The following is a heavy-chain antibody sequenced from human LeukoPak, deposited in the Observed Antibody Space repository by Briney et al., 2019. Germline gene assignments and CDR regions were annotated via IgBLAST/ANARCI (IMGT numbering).Heavy chain of an antibody. CDR3: ARDEYRNSGSYHFDY. D-gene: IGHD1-26*01. CDR2: INPNSGGT. Sequence: ASVKVSCKASGYTFTGYYMHWVRQAPGQGLEWMGWINPNSGGTNYAQKFQGRVTMTRDTSISTAYMELSRLRSDDTAVYYCARDEYRNSGSYHFDYWGQGTLVTVSS. J-gene: IGHJ4*02. V-gene: IGHV1-2*02. CDR1: GYTFTGYY.